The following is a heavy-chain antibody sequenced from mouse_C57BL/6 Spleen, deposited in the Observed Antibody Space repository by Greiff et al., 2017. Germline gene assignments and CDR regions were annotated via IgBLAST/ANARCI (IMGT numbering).Heavy chain of an antibody. D-gene: IGHD2-5*01. J-gene: IGHJ4*01. V-gene: IGHV14-3*01. CDR1: GFNIKNTY. CDR3: ARVAYYSNPHAMDY. Sequence: EVTLVESVAELVRPGASVKLSCTASGFNIKNTYMHWVKQRPEQGLEWIGRIDPANGNTKYAPKFQGKATITADTSSNTAYLQLSSLTSEDTAIYYCARVAYYSNPHAMDYWGQGTSVTVSS. CDR2: IDPANGNT.